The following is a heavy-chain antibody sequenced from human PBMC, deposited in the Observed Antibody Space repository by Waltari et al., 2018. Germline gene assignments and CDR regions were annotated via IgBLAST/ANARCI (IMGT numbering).Heavy chain of an antibody. CDR3: ARDLVGSGWSIDY. J-gene: IGHJ4*02. CDR1: GYTFTRHY. Sequence: QVQLVQSGAEVKEPGASVKVSCKASGYTFTRHYIHWLRQAPGKGLEWMGRITPPTGGPYYSQKFQGRVTMTRDMSITTAYMEVSSLRSDDTAVYYCARDLVGSGWSIDYWGQGTLVTVSS. V-gene: IGHV1-2*06. CDR2: ITPPTGGP. D-gene: IGHD6-19*01.